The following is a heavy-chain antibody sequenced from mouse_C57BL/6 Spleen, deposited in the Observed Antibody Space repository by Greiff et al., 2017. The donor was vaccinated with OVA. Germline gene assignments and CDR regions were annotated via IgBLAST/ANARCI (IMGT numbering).Heavy chain of an antibody. CDR3: AREDYDYDEEN. CDR2: IHPNSGST. Sequence: QVQLQQPGAELVRPGSSVKLSCKASGYTFTSYWMHWVKQRPIQGLEWIGMIHPNSGSTNYNEKFKSKATLTVDKSSSTAYMQLSSLTSEDSAVYYCAREDYDYDEENWGQGTTLTVSS. J-gene: IGHJ2*01. CDR1: GYTFTSYW. V-gene: IGHV1-64*01. D-gene: IGHD2-4*01.